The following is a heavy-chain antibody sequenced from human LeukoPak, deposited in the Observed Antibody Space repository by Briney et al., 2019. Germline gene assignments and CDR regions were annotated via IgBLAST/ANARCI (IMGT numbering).Heavy chain of an antibody. CDR3: ASSYDILTGYYIPFDY. V-gene: IGHV4-4*07. J-gene: IGHJ4*02. CDR1: GGSINSYY. CDR2: MYTSGST. D-gene: IGHD3-9*01. Sequence: SETLSLTCTVSGGSINSYYWSWIRQPAGKGLEWIGRMYTSGSTNYNPSLKSRVTMSVDTSKNQFSLKLSSVSAADTAVYYCASSYDILTGYYIPFDYWGQGTLVTVSS.